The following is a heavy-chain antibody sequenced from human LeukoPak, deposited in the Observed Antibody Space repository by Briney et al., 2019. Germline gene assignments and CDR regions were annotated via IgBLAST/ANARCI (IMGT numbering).Heavy chain of an antibody. CDR3: AGDLFRRWSFDQ. J-gene: IGHJ4*02. CDR2: VSGRGSSI. V-gene: IGHV3-11*01. Sequence: PGGSLRLSCAASGFTIRDYYMSWIRQAPGKGLEWLAYVSGRGSSIYYADSMKGRLTISRDNAKNSLYLQMNSLRAEDTAVYYCAGDLFRRWSFDQWGQGTLVTVS. D-gene: IGHD4-23*01. CDR1: GFTIRDYY.